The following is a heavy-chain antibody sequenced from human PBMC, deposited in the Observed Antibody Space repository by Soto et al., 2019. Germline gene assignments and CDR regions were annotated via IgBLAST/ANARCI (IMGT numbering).Heavy chain of an antibody. J-gene: IGHJ4*02. V-gene: IGHV3-23*01. CDR2: ISSAVNT. D-gene: IGHD6-6*01. CDR1: GFTFSNYA. Sequence: GGSLRLSCAGSGFTFSNYAMSWVRQAPGKGLEWVSAISSAVNTYYADSVKGRFTISRDNSKNTLSLQMNSLRAEDTAVYYCAKQVRDGTSSPYYFDYWCQGT. CDR3: AKQVRDGTSSPYYFDY.